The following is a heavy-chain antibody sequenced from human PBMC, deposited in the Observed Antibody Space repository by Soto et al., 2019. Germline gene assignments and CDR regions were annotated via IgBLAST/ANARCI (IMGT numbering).Heavy chain of an antibody. CDR1: GGTFSTNP. CDR3: ARRQSGGFHRYFDS. CDR2: TSPIFGSG. J-gene: IGHJ4*02. Sequence: QVQLVQSGAEVKMPGSSVKVSCKASGGTFSTNPISWVRQAPGQGLGWMGGTSPIFGSGSSSQTFHGRLTVTADKSKNKAYMELSNLTSGDTAVYYCARRQSGGFHRYFDSWGQGTLVTVSS. V-gene: IGHV1-69*06. D-gene: IGHD2-15*01.